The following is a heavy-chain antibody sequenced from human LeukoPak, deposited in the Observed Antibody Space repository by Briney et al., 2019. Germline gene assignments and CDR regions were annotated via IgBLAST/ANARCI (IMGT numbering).Heavy chain of an antibody. CDR1: GFTFSSYS. D-gene: IGHD6-13*01. Sequence: GGSLRLSCAASGFTFSSYSMNWVRQAPGKGLEWVSVIYSGGSTYYSDSVKGRFTISRDNSKNTLYLQMNSLRAEDTAVYYCASYPGIAAAGTQGNYWGQGTLVTVSS. V-gene: IGHV3-53*01. J-gene: IGHJ4*02. CDR2: IYSGGST. CDR3: ASYPGIAAAGTQGNY.